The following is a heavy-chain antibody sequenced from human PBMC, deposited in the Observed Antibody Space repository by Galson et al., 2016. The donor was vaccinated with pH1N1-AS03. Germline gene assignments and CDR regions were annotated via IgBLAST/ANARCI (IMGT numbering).Heavy chain of an antibody. CDR2: INHRGVT. CDR3: ARASPRGFWGGSANDQ. V-gene: IGHV4-34*01. D-gene: IGHD3-3*01. J-gene: IGHJ4*02. CDR1: GGSFSGYY. Sequence: SETLSLTCVVYGGSFSGYYWSWIRQPPGKGLEWIGEINHRGVTNYGPSLKSRLTISVDASENQFSLKLTSVTAAGTAIYYCARASPRGFWGGSANDQWGQGTLVSGSS.